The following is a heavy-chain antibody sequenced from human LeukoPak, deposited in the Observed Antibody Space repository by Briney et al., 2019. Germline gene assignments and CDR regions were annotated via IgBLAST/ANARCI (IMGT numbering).Heavy chain of an antibody. D-gene: IGHD2-21*01. V-gene: IGHV3-21*04. J-gene: IGHJ4*02. Sequence: GGSLRLSCAASGFSFSSYSMKWVRQAPGKGLEWVSSISSSSNYIYYADSVRGRFTISRDSSKNTLYLQMNSLRAEDAAVYYCAKAPVTSCRGAYCYPFDYWGQGTLVTVSS. CDR2: ISSSSNYI. CDR3: AKAPVTSCRGAYCYPFDY. CDR1: GFSFSSYS.